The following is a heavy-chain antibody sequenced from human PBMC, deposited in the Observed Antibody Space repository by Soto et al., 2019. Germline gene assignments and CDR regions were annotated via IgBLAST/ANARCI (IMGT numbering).Heavy chain of an antibody. J-gene: IGHJ6*02. Sequence: NPSETLSLTCTVSGGSISSGDYYWSWIRQPPGKGLEWIGYIYYSGSTYYNPSLKSRVTISVDTSKNQFSLKLSSVTAADTAVYYCARGAVSTYYDFWSGYPTHGMDVWGQGTTVTVSS. D-gene: IGHD3-3*01. CDR2: IYYSGST. CDR1: GGSISSGDYY. V-gene: IGHV4-30-4*01. CDR3: ARGAVSTYYDFWSGYPTHGMDV.